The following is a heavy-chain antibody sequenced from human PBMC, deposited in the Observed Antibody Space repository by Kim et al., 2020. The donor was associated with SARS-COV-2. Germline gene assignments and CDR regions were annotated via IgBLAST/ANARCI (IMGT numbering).Heavy chain of an antibody. CDR1: GFTFTSYT. Sequence: GGSLRLSCVASGFTFTSYTMNWVRQAPGKGLEWVSSLSSTNRYIYYAESVKGRFTVSRDNAKNSLFLQMNSLGAEDTGVYYCAREDSGQAFDFWGQGVLVTVSS. D-gene: IGHD5-12*01. CDR2: LSSTNRYI. J-gene: IGHJ4*02. CDR3: AREDSGQAFDF. V-gene: IGHV3-21*01.